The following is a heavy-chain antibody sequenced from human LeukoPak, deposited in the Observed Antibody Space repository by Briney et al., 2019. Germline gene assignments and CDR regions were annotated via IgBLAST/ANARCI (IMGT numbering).Heavy chain of an antibody. V-gene: IGHV1-3*03. CDR2: INTGNGNT. J-gene: IGHJ4*02. CDR3: ARAVKYRSGPLTDLLPYYFDY. D-gene: IGHD6-19*01. Sequence: GASVTVSCTASGYTFTNYAMHWVRQAPGQRLEWMGWINTGNGNTKYSQEFQGRVTITRDTSANTAYMELSSLRSEDMAVYYCARAVKYRSGPLTDLLPYYFDYWGQGTLVTVSS. CDR1: GYTFTNYA.